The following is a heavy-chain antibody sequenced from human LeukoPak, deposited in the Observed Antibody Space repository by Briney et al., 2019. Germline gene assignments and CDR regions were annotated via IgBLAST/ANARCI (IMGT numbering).Heavy chain of an antibody. V-gene: IGHV5-51*01. J-gene: IGHJ4*02. D-gene: IGHD2-15*01. Sequence: GEPLKISGKGSGYSFSSYWIGWVRQMPGKGLEWMGIVYPDDSDTRYSPSFQGQVTISADKSISTAYLQWSSLKASDTAMYYCARHRKDIGFDSWGQGTLVTVSS. CDR3: ARHRKDIGFDS. CDR2: VYPDDSDT. CDR1: GYSFSSYW.